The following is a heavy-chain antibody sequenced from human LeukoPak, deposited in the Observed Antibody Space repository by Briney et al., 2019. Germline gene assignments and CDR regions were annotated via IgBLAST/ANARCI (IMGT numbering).Heavy chain of an antibody. Sequence: ASVKVSCKASGYIFTSYAMNWVRQAPGQGLEWMGWINTNTGNPTYAQDFTGRFVFSLDTSDSTAYLQISSLKAEDTAVYYCARAAQDSGGYLRYYFDYWGQGTLVTVSS. CDR1: GYIFTSYA. V-gene: IGHV7-4-1*02. CDR3: ARAAQDSGGYLRYYFDY. D-gene: IGHD3-22*01. J-gene: IGHJ4*02. CDR2: INTNTGNP.